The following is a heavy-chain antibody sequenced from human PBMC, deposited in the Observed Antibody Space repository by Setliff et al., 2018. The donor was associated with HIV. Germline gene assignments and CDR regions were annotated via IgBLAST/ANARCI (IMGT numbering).Heavy chain of an antibody. CDR1: GGSISSGSYY. CDR2: IYTSGST. Sequence: SSETLSLTCTVSGGSISSGSYYWSWIRQPAGKGLEWIGHIYTSGSTNYNPSLKSRVTISVDTSKNQFSLKLSSVTAADTAVYYCARAGAATRKAFDIWGQGTRVTVSS. D-gene: IGHD2-15*01. J-gene: IGHJ3*02. CDR3: ARAGAATRKAFDI. V-gene: IGHV4-61*09.